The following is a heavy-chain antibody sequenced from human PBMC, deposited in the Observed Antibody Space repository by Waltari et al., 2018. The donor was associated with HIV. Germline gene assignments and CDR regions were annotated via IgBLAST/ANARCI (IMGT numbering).Heavy chain of an antibody. CDR2: IWNDGSKK. V-gene: IGHV3-33*06. D-gene: IGHD1-1*01. Sequence: QVHLVESGGGVVQSGGSLRLSCAASGFTFFSCGMHWVGKAPGTGLGWVAVIWNDGSKKYYAHFVKCRFTISRENSRNTRSLHMNSLRADDTAVYYCAKDIRSNWNLGAVEIWGQGTMVTVSS. CDR3: AKDIRSNWNLGAVEI. J-gene: IGHJ3*02. CDR1: GFTFFSCG.